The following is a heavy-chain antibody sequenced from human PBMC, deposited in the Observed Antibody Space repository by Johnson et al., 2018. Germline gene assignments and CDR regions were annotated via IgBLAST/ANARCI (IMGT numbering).Heavy chain of an antibody. V-gene: IGHV3-23*04. CDR2: ISESGDTT. CDR3: ATGHYLAGTTYSQH. Sequence: VQLVQSGGALVQPGGSLRLSCVVSGFTFINYVMNWVRQAPGRGLEWISVISESGDTTYYADSVKGRFTISRDDSQTTLFLQMSGLRAEDTAVYFCATGHYLAGTTYSQHWGQGTLVTVSS. D-gene: IGHD1-7*01. J-gene: IGHJ1*01. CDR1: GFTFINYV.